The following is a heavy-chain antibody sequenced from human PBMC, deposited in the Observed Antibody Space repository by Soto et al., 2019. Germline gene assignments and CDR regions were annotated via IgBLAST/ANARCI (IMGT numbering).Heavy chain of an antibody. CDR1: GFTFSTRA. CDR2: FSGSGGNI. V-gene: IGHV3-23*01. D-gene: IGHD2-2*01. Sequence: GGSLRLSCVAFGFTFSTRAMSWVRQVPGKGLEWVSTFSGSGGNIYYGESVKGRFTIPRDDPKNTLYLDMNSLRVEDTAVYYCAKDPPWTVGPLAMDVWGQGTTVTVSS. CDR3: AKDPPWTVGPLAMDV. J-gene: IGHJ6*02.